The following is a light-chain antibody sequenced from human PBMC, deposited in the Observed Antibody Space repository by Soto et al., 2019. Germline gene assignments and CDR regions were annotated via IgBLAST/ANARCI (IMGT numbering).Light chain of an antibody. CDR2: GAS. CDR3: HQYGSSPTWT. V-gene: IGKV3-20*01. J-gene: IGKJ1*01. Sequence: SVLTQSPGTLSLSPGERATLSCRASQSVSSNYLAWYQQKPGQAPRLLIYGASTRATGIPDRFSGSGSGTDFTLTISRLEPEDSAVYYCHQYGSSPTWTFGQGTMVDIK. CDR1: QSVSSNY.